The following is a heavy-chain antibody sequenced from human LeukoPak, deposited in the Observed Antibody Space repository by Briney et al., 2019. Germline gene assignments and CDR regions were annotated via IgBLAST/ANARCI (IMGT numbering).Heavy chain of an antibody. Sequence: SETLSLTCTVSGGSISNYYWGWIRQPPGKGLEWIGSIYYSGSTYYNSSLKSRVTISVDTSKNQFSLKVSSVTAADTAVYYCARQPLITMVRGVITTTYYYYYMDVWGKGTTVTISS. CDR3: ARQPLITMVRGVITTTYYYYYMDV. CDR1: GGSISNYY. J-gene: IGHJ6*03. V-gene: IGHV4-39*01. CDR2: IYYSGST. D-gene: IGHD3-10*01.